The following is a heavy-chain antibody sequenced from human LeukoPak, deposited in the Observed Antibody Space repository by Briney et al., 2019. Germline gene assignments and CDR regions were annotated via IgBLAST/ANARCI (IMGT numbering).Heavy chain of an antibody. CDR3: ARMTTVTTGIDY. CDR1: GGSISSYY. D-gene: IGHD4-17*01. Sequence: SETLSLTCTVSGGSISSYYWSWIRQPPGKGLECIGYTYYTGSTNYNPSLKSRVTISVDTSKNQFSLKLSSVTAADTAVYYCARMTTVTTGIDYWGQGTLVTVSS. CDR2: TYYTGST. V-gene: IGHV4-59*01. J-gene: IGHJ4*02.